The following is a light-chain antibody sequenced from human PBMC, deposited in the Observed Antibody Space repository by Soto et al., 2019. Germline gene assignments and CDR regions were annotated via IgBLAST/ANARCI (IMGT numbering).Light chain of an antibody. CDR2: WAS. V-gene: IGKV4-1*01. Sequence: ILPTQSPATVAVSLGERASINCKSSQSVLFNSNNKNYVAWFQQKPGQPPKLLIYWASTRESGVPDRFSGCVSGTEFTLTITNLQAEDVGVYYCQQCYSMPITFGQGTRLEI. CDR1: QSVLFNSNNKNY. CDR3: QQCYSMPIT. J-gene: IGKJ5*01.